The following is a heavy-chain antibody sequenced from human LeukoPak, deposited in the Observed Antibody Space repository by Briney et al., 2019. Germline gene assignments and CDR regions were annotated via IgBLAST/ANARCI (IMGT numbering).Heavy chain of an antibody. CDR3: ARHLIQLPLGY. CDR2: IYSSGST. Sequence: PSETLSLTCTVSGGSINSYYWSWIRQPAGKGLEWIGRIYSSGSTNYNPSLKSRVSMSVDTSKNQFSLKLSSVTAADTAVYYCARHLIQLPLGYWGQGTLVTVSS. J-gene: IGHJ4*02. V-gene: IGHV4-4*07. CDR1: GGSINSYY. D-gene: IGHD5-18*01.